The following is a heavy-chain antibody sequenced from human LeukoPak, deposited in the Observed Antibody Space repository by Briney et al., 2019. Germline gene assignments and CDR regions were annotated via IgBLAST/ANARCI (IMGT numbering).Heavy chain of an antibody. V-gene: IGHV3-74*01. CDR1: GFTFSSYW. J-gene: IGHJ4*02. Sequence: GGSLRLSCAASGFTFSSYWMHWVRQAPGKGLVWVSRINTDGSSTSYADSVKGRFTISRDNAKNTLYLQMNSLRAEDTAVYYCAVTYYDFWSGYSFDYWGQGTLVTVSS. CDR3: AVTYYDFWSGYSFDY. D-gene: IGHD3-3*01. CDR2: INTDGSST.